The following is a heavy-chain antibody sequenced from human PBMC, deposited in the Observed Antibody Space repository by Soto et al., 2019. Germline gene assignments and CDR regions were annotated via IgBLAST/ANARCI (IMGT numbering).Heavy chain of an antibody. CDR2: LYYRGAT. V-gene: IGHV4-39*01. J-gene: IGHJ4*01. CDR3: FGVMAATLDY. D-gene: IGHD2-21*02. CDR1: GGSIKNTNYH. Sequence: QVQLQESGPGLAKPSETLSLTCSVSGGSIKNTNYHWGWIRQPPGKGLEWIGTLYYRGATDYNPSLKTRVTISVDTSKNQLSVNLSSVTAADTAVYYCFGVMAATLDYWGQGTLVTVSS.